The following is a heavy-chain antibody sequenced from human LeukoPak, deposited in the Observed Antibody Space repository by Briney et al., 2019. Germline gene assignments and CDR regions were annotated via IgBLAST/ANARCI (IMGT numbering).Heavy chain of an antibody. CDR2: MNPNTGAT. J-gene: IGHJ4*02. D-gene: IGHD3-10*01. V-gene: IGHV1-2*02. CDR1: GYTFTDYY. CDR3: ARGGSMVRRIIIGEY. Sequence: GASVKVSCKASGYTFTDYYMHGVRQAPGQGLEWMGWMNPNTGATNYVQKFQGRVTMTRDTSISTAYMELSRLISDDTAVYYCARGGSMVRRIIIGEYWGQGTLVTVSS.